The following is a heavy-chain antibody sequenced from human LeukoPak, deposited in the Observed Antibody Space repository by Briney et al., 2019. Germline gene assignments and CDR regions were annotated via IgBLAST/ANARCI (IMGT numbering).Heavy chain of an antibody. J-gene: IGHJ4*02. CDR2: IYYGGRT. V-gene: IGHV4-59*08. D-gene: IGHD3-16*02. Sequence: SETLSLTCTVSGGSISSYHWSWIRQPPGKGLEWIGYIYYGGRTNYNPSLKSRVTISVDTSNNQLSLKLNSETAADTAVYFCARHSLRLVDADYDHWGQGTLVTVSS. CDR1: GGSISSYH. CDR3: ARHSLRLVDADYDH.